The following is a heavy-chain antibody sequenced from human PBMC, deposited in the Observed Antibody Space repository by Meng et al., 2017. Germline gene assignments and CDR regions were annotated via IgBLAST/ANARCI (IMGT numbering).Heavy chain of an antibody. CDR1: GYPFTSYA. CDR2: ITTNTGNP. V-gene: IGHV7-4-1*02. Sequence: QVHVVQSGSELKTHGSSVKVSCKASGYPFTSYAMNWVRQAPGQGLEWMGWITTNTGNPTYAQGFTGRFVFSLDTSVSTAYLQISSLKAEDTAVYYCATISPRDSSGLSFDYWGQGTLVAVSS. D-gene: IGHD3-22*01. CDR3: ATISPRDSSGLSFDY. J-gene: IGHJ4*02.